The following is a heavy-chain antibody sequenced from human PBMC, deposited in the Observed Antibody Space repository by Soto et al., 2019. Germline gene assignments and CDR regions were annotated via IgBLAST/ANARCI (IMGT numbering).Heavy chain of an antibody. J-gene: IGHJ4*02. CDR1: GGTFSSYA. CDR3: AGEDSSGWYDY. Sequence: ASVKVSCKASGGTFSSYAISWVRQAPGQGLEWMGWISAYNGNTNYAQKLQGRVTMTTDTSTSTAYMELRSLRSDDTAVYYCAGEDSSGWYDYWGQGTLVTVSS. V-gene: IGHV1-18*01. D-gene: IGHD6-19*01. CDR2: ISAYNGNT.